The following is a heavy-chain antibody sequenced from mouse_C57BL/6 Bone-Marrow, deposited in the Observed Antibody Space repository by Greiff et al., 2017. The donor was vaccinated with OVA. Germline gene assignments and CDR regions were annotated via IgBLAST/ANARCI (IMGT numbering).Heavy chain of an antibody. V-gene: IGHV5-4*01. Sequence: VQLKESGGGLVKPGGSLKLSCAASGFTFSSYAMSWVRQTPEKRLEWVATISDGGSYTYYPDNVKGRFTISRDNAKNNLYLQMSHLKSEDTAMYYCARERLGWYFDVWGTGTTVTVSS. CDR3: ARERLGWYFDV. J-gene: IGHJ1*03. CDR1: GFTFSSYA. CDR2: ISDGGSYT. D-gene: IGHD2-4*01.